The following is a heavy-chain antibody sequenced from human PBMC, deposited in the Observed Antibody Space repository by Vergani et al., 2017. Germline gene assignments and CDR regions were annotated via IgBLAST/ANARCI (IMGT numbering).Heavy chain of an antibody. CDR3: AGAELLQWEADIVVVPAAIAAFDI. Sequence: EVQLLESGGGLVQPGGSLRLSCAASGFTFSSYWMSWVRQAPGKGLEWVANIKQDGSEKYYVDSVKGRFTISRDNAKNSLYLQMNSLRAEDTAVYYCAGAELLQWEADIVVVPAAIAAFDIWGQGTMVTVSS. D-gene: IGHD2-2*01. CDR1: GFTFSSYW. V-gene: IGHV3-7*01. J-gene: IGHJ3*02. CDR2: IKQDGSEK.